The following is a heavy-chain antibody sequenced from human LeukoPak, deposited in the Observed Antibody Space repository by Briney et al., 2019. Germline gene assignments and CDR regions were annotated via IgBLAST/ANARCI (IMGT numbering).Heavy chain of an antibody. CDR2: INPNSGGA. V-gene: IGHV1-2*02. Sequence: ASVKVSCKASGYTFTGYYMHWVRQAPGQGREWMGWINPNSGGANYAQKFQGRVTMTRDTSISTAYMELSRLRSDDTAVYYCASGYCTNGVCYTGAYWGQGTLVTVSS. CDR1: GYTFTGYY. D-gene: IGHD2-8*01. CDR3: ASGYCTNGVCYTGAY. J-gene: IGHJ4*02.